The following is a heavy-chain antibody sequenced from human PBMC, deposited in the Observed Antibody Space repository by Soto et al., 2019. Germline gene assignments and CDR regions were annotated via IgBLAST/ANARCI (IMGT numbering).Heavy chain of an antibody. J-gene: IGHJ6*02. CDR3: ARGLFDFWSGHHKPLYGMDV. CDR2: MNPNSGNT. CDR1: GYTFTSYA. V-gene: IGHV1-8*01. D-gene: IGHD3-3*01. Sequence: ASVKVSCKASGYTFTSYAINWVRQATGQGLEWMGWMNPNSGNTGYAQKCQGRVTMTRNTSISTAYMELSSLRSEDPAVYYCARGLFDFWSGHHKPLYGMDVWGQGTTVTVSS.